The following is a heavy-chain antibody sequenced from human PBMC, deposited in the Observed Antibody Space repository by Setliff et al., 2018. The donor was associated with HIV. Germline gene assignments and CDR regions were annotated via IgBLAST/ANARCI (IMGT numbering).Heavy chain of an antibody. CDR1: RNSFPNYW. J-gene: IGHJ4*02. Sequence: PGESLKISCKGSRNSFPNYWVGWVRQMPANGLEWMGLIWPDDSDTIYSPSFQGQGTMSADKSNNTLFLQMDSLRVDDTGLYFCASSRLWLGEPPSYWGQGTLVTVSS. V-gene: IGHV5-51*01. D-gene: IGHD3-10*01. CDR3: ASSRLWLGEPPSY. CDR2: IWPDDSDT.